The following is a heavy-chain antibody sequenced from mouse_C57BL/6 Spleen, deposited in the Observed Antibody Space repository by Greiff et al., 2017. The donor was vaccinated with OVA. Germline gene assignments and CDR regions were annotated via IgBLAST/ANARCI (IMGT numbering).Heavy chain of an antibody. CDR1: GFNIKDYY. Sequence: EVKLKESGAELVKPGASVKLSCTASGFNIKDYYMHWVKQRTEQGLEWIGRIDPEDGETKYAPKFQGKATITADTSSNTAYLQLSSLTSEDTAVYYCAPTAQAKAWFAYWGQGTLVTVSA. CDR2: IDPEDGET. D-gene: IGHD3-2*02. J-gene: IGHJ3*01. V-gene: IGHV14-2*01. CDR3: APTAQAKAWFAY.